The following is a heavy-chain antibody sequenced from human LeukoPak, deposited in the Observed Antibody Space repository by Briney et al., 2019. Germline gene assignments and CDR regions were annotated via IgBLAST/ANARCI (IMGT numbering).Heavy chain of an antibody. CDR2: MNPNSSNT. CDR1: GYTFTSYD. V-gene: IGHV1-8*01. Sequence: GASVKLSCKASGYTFTSYDINWGRHATGRGHEWMGWMNPNSSNTAYAQKFQGRDTMTRNTSISTAYIGLSSLRPEDTAVYYCATRYGSGWGDYYMAVWGKGTTVTISS. J-gene: IGHJ6*03. CDR3: ATRYGSGWGDYYMAV. D-gene: IGHD3-10*01.